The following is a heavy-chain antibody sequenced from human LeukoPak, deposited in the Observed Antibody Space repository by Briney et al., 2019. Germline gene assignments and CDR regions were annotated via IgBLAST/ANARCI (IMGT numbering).Heavy chain of an antibody. CDR3: ARMYCSSTSCYGPLDY. Sequence: SETLSLTCAVYGGSFSGYYWSWIRQPPGKGLEWIGEINHSGSTNYNPSLKSRVTISVDTPKNQFSLKLSSVTAADTAVYYCARMYCSSTSCYGPLDYWGQGTLVTVSS. CDR1: GGSFSGYY. J-gene: IGHJ4*02. V-gene: IGHV4-34*01. CDR2: INHSGST. D-gene: IGHD2-2*01.